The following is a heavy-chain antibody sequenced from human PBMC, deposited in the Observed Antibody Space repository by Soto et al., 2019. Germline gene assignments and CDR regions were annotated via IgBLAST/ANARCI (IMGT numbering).Heavy chain of an antibody. CDR2: MNGSGGKT. CDR1: GFTFSSYA. Sequence: GGSLRLSCAASGFTFSSYAMSWVRQAPWKGLEWVSGMNGSGGKTYYADSVKGRFTISRDNSKNTLYLQMNSLRAEDTAVYYCAKDYSSSWYPFDYWGQGSLVTVSS. J-gene: IGHJ4*02. CDR3: AKDYSSSWYPFDY. D-gene: IGHD6-13*01. V-gene: IGHV3-23*01.